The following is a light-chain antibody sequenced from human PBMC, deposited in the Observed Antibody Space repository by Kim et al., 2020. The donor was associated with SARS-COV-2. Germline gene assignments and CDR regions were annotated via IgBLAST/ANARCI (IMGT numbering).Light chain of an antibody. CDR3: QVWDSTTDHVV. CDR1: NIEGKS. J-gene: IGLJ2*01. Sequence: GETACITWRGNNIEGKSVHWYQQKPGQAPILVISYDTDRSSGIPERFSGSNSGNTATLTIGRVEAGDEADYYCQVWDSTTDHVVFGGGTQLTVL. V-gene: IGLV3-21*04. CDR2: YDT.